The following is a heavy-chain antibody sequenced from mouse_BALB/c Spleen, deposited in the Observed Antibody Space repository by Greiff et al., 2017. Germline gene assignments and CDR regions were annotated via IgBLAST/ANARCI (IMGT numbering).Heavy chain of an antibody. V-gene: IGHV3-8*02. Sequence: EVMLVESGPSLVKPSQTLSLTCSVTGDSITSGYWNWIRKFPGNKLEYMGYISYSGSTYYNPSLKSRISITRDTSKNQYYLQLNSVTTEDTATYYCARFYDGYQAWFAYWGEGTLVTVSA. CDR2: ISYSGST. D-gene: IGHD2-3*01. J-gene: IGHJ3*01. CDR3: ARFYDGYQAWFAY. CDR1: GDSITSGY.